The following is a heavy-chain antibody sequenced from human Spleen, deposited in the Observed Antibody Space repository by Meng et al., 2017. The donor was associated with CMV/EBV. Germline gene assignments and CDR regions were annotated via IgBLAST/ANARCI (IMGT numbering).Heavy chain of an antibody. V-gene: IGHV3-21*01. CDR3: ASGLGKYFDY. J-gene: IGHJ4*02. CDR1: GFTFSSYS. CDR2: ISSSSSYI. D-gene: IGHD7-27*01. Sequence: GGSLRLSCAASGFTFSSYSMNWVRQAPGKGLEWVSSISSSSSYIYYADSVKGRFTISRDNSKNTLYLQMKSLRAEDTAVYYCASGLGKYFDYWGQGTLVTVSS.